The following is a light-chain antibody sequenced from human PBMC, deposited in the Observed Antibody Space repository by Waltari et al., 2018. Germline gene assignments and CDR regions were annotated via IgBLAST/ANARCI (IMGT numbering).Light chain of an antibody. CDR2: AAS. J-gene: IGKJ1*01. Sequence: AIRMTQSPSSLSAPTGYRVPITCRASQGISSYLAWYQQKPGKAPKLLIYAASTLQTGVPSRFSGSGSGTDFTLTISCLQSEDFATYYCQQYYSYPRTFGQGTKVEIK. CDR3: QQYYSYPRT. V-gene: IGKV1-8*01. CDR1: QGISSY.